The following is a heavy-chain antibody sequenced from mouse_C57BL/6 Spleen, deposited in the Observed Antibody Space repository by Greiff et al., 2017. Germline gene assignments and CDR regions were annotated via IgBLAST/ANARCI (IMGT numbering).Heavy chain of an antibody. D-gene: IGHD2-4*01. Sequence: EVKLVESEGGLVQPGSSMKLSCTASGFTFSDYYMAWVRQVPEKGLEWVANINYDGSSPYYLDSLKSRFIIARDNAKNILYLQLSSLKSEDTATYYCARDRGGYDYDGFDYWGQGTTLTVSS. CDR2: INYDGSSP. J-gene: IGHJ2*01. V-gene: IGHV5-16*01. CDR3: ARDRGGYDYDGFDY. CDR1: GFTFSDYY.